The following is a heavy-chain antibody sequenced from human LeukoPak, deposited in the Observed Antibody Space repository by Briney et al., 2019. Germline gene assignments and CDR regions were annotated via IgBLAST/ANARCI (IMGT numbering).Heavy chain of an antibody. CDR3: ARWSPYSSGWYGRGVDY. Sequence: PSETLSLTCTVSGGSISSYYWSWIRQPPGKGLEWIGEINHSGSTNYNPSLKSRVTISVDTSKNQFSLKLSSVTAADTAVYYCARWSPYSSGWYGRGVDYWGQGTLVTVSS. CDR2: INHSGST. D-gene: IGHD6-19*01. V-gene: IGHV4-34*01. CDR1: GGSISSYY. J-gene: IGHJ4*02.